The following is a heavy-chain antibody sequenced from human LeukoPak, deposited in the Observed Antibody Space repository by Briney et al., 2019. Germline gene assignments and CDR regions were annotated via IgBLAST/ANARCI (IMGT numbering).Heavy chain of an antibody. CDR3: ARAPSEIGGYYPEYFRH. V-gene: IGHV3-74*01. CDR2: LKSDGST. CDR1: GFNFRCYW. D-gene: IGHD3-22*01. Sequence: GGSLIHSCAAWGFNFRCYWVHWVRQAPGKGLVWVSRLKSDGSTNYADSVKGRFTISRDNAKNTVSLQMNSLRAEDTGVYYCARAPSEIGGYYPEYFRHWGQGTLVTVSS. J-gene: IGHJ1*01.